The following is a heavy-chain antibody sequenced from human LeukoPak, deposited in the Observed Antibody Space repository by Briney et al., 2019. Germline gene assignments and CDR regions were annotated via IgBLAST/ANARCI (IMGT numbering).Heavy chain of an antibody. CDR3: ARDSAPAVAGKGQRGGFDY. CDR2: ISGYNGHT. J-gene: IGHJ4*02. V-gene: IGHV1-18*01. D-gene: IGHD6-19*01. Sequence: GASVKVSCKASGYIFTSYGISWVRQAPGQGLEWMGWISGYNGHTNYAQKFQGRVTMTTDTSTSTAYMELRSLRSDDTAVYYCARDSAPAVAGKGQRGGFDYWGQRTLVTVSS. CDR1: GYIFTSYG.